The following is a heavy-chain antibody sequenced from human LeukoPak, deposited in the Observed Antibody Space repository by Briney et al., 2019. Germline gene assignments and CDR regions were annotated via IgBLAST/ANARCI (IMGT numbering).Heavy chain of an antibody. CDR3: ARRDGYNCSLDY. Sequence: PGGSLRLSCAASGFTFSSYGMHWVRQAPGKGLEWVAVIWYDGSNKYYADSVKGRFTISRDNSKNTLYLQMNSLRAEDTAVYYCARRDGYNCSLDYWGQGTLVTVSS. J-gene: IGHJ4*02. CDR1: GFTFSSYG. D-gene: IGHD5-24*01. CDR2: IWYDGSNK. V-gene: IGHV3-33*01.